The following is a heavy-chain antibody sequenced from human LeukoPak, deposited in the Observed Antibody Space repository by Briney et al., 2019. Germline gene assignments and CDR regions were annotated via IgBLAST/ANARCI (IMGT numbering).Heavy chain of an antibody. CDR1: GGSFSGNN. V-gene: IGHV4-34*01. CDR3: ARGSPKHDS. J-gene: IGHJ5*01. CDR2: INHSGAT. Sequence: SEILSLTCAVYGGSFSGNNWNWIRQPPGKGLEWIGEINHSGATKYNPSLKSRLTISVDPSKNQFSLKLKSVTAADTAVYYCARGSPKHDSWGQGTLVTVSS.